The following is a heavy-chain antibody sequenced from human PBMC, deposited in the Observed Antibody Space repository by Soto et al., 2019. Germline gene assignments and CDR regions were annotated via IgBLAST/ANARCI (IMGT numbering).Heavy chain of an antibody. V-gene: IGHV5-51*01. J-gene: IGHJ6*02. CDR3: SRHRGGYDLNYYYYYGMDV. D-gene: IGHD5-12*01. Sequence: PGESLTISCKGSGYSFTSYWIGWVRQMPGKGLEWMGIIYPGDSDTRYSPSFQGQVTISADKSISTAYLQWSSLKASDTAVYYCSRHRGGYDLNYYYYYGMDVWGQGTTVTSP. CDR1: GYSFTSYW. CDR2: IYPGDSDT.